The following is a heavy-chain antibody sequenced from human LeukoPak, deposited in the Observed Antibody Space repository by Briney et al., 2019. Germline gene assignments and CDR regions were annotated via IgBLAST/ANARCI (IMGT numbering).Heavy chain of an antibody. Sequence: PGGSLRLSCAASGFTFSSYGMHWVRQAPGKGLEWVAVVWYDGSNKYYADSVKGRFTISRDNSKNTLYLQMNSLRAEDTAVYYCARDPFGELKNYYYYGMDVWGQGTTVTVSS. CDR1: GFTFSSYG. D-gene: IGHD3-10*01. CDR3: ARDPFGELKNYYYYGMDV. J-gene: IGHJ6*02. V-gene: IGHV3-33*01. CDR2: VWYDGSNK.